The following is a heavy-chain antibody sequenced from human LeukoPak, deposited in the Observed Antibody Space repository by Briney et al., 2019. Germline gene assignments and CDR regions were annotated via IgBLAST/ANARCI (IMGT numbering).Heavy chain of an antibody. Sequence: GGSLRLSRAASGLTVSSKDMSWVRQAPGKGLEWVSVIYSGGSTYYADSVKGRFTISRDNSKNTLYLQMNSLRAEDTAVYYCATLARFAFDIWGQGTMVTVSS. D-gene: IGHD5-12*01. CDR2: IYSGGST. J-gene: IGHJ3*02. CDR1: GLTVSSKD. V-gene: IGHV3-53*01. CDR3: ATLARFAFDI.